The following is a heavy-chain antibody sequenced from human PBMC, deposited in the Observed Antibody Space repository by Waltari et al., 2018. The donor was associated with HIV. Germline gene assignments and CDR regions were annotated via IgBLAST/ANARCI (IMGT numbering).Heavy chain of an antibody. CDR2: ISYDGSNK. CDR3: AREYCSGGSCYRFDY. CDR1: GFTFSSYA. Sequence: QVQLVESGGGVVQPGRSLRLSCAASGFTFSSYAMHWVRQAPGKGLEWVAVISYDGSNKYYADSVKGRFTISRDNSKNTLYLQMNSLRAEDTAVYYCAREYCSGGSCYRFDYWGQGTLVTVSS. V-gene: IGHV3-30*04. J-gene: IGHJ4*02. D-gene: IGHD2-15*01.